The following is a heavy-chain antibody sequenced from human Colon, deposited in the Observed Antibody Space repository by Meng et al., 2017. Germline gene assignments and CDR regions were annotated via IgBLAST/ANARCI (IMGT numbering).Heavy chain of an antibody. Sequence: GGSLRLSCTASGFALSDFCMGWIRQVPGKGLEWVSYITESSTTIYYADSVKGRFTVSRDNAKNSLYLQMNNLRAEDTAVYYCARDLQALTVYGLETSDVWGQGTMVTVSS. CDR3: ARDLQALTVYGLETSDV. CDR2: ITESSTTI. V-gene: IGHV3-11*01. CDR1: GFALSDFC. J-gene: IGHJ3*01. D-gene: IGHD2-8*01.